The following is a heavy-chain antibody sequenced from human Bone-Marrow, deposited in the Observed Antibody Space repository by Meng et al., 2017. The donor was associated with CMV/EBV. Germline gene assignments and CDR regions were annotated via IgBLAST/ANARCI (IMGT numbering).Heavy chain of an antibody. J-gene: IGHJ4*02. CDR1: GFTFSSYA. D-gene: IGHD2-2*01. CDR3: ARDRYCSSTSCYRGFDY. CDR2: ISYDGSNK. Sequence: GESLKISCAASGFTFSSYAMHWVRQAPGKGLEWVAVISYDGSNKYYADSVKGRFTISRDNSKNTLYLQMSSLRAEDTAVYYCARDRYCSSTSCYRGFDYWGQGTLVTVSS. V-gene: IGHV3-30*04.